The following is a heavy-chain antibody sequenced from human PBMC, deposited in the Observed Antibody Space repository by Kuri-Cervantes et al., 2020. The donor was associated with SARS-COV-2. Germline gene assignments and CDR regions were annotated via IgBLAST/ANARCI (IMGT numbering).Heavy chain of an antibody. Sequence: GSLRLSCTVSGGSISSSSYYWSWIRQPPGKGLEWIGYIYYSGSTNYNPSLKSRVTIPVDTSKNQFSLKLSSVTAADTAVYYCARGIEIAALGTYWFDPWGQGTLVTVSS. CDR1: GGSISSSSYY. J-gene: IGHJ5*02. CDR2: IYYSGST. CDR3: ARGIEIAALGTYWFDP. D-gene: IGHD6-6*01. V-gene: IGHV4-61*01.